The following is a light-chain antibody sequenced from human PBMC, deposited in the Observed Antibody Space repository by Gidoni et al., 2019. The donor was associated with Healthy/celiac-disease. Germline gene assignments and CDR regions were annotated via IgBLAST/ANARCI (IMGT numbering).Light chain of an antibody. Sequence: FELRVPPPESQPPGQTASITCSGDKLGDKYACWYQQKPGQSPVLVIYQDSKRPSGIPERFSGSNSGNTATLTISGTQAMDEADYYCQAWDSSTVVFGGGTKLTVL. CDR3: QAWDSSTVV. CDR2: QDS. J-gene: IGLJ2*01. CDR1: KLGDKY. V-gene: IGLV3-1*01.